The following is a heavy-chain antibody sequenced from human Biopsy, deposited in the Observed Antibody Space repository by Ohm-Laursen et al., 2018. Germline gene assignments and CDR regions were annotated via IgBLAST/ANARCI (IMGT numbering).Heavy chain of an antibody. V-gene: IGHV4-39*07. CDR1: GGSISNNNYY. D-gene: IGHD4-17*01. J-gene: IGHJ4*02. CDR3: ARDSPSYADYPLDS. CDR2: IFYRGST. Sequence: SETLSLTCTVSGGSISNNNYYWGWIRQPPGKGLEWIGSIFYRGSTHYKPSLKSRVNISVDTSKNQFSLKLNSVTAADTAVYYCARDSPSYADYPLDSWGPGILVTVSP.